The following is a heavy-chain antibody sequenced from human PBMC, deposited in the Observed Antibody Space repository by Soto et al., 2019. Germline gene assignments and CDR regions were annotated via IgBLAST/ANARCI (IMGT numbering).Heavy chain of an antibody. CDR2: INSDGSST. J-gene: IGHJ5*02. Sequence: GSLRLSCAASGFTFSSYAMKWVRQAPGKGLVWVSRINSDGSSTSYADSVKGRFTISRDNAKNTLYLQMNSLRAEDTAVYYCARDFWSGYDWFDPWGQGTLVTVSS. CDR1: GFTFSSYA. CDR3: ARDFWSGYDWFDP. D-gene: IGHD3-3*01. V-gene: IGHV3-74*01.